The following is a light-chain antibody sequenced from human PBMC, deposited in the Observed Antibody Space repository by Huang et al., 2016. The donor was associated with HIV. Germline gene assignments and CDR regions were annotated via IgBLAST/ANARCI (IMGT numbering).Light chain of an antibody. V-gene: IGKV3D-15*01. CDR3: QQYNDWPPLT. J-gene: IGKJ4*01. Sequence: VMTQSPASLSASPGARVTLSCRASQGVRTNLAWYPQQPGQAPTLLMFGASTRATGTPPRFSGSGSGTDFTLTITSLQSSDSAIYYCQQYNDWPPLTFGGGTKVEI. CDR1: QGVRTN. CDR2: GAS.